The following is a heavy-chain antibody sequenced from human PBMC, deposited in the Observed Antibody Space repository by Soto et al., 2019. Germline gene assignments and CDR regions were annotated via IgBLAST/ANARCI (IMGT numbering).Heavy chain of an antibody. V-gene: IGHV3-23*01. J-gene: IGHJ6*03. Sequence: GGSLRLSCAASGFTFSSYAMSWVRQAPGKGLEWVSAISGSGGSTYYADSVKGRFTISRDNSKNTLYLQMNSLRAEDTAVYYCAKVRLPTDYYYYYMDVWGKGTTVTVSS. CDR2: ISGSGGST. CDR3: AKVRLPTDYYYYYMDV. CDR1: GFTFSSYA. D-gene: IGHD4-17*01.